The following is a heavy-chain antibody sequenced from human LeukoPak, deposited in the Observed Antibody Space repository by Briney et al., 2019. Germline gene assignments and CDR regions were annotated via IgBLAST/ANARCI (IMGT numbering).Heavy chain of an antibody. CDR3: AKDGGQWLPITGIDY. Sequence: GGSLRLSCAASGFTFSSYAMSWVRQAPGRGLEWVSAISGSGGSTYYADSVKGRFTISRDNSKNTLYLQMNSLRAEDTAVYYCAKDGGQWLPITGIDYWGQGTLVTVSS. CDR1: GFTFSSYA. D-gene: IGHD3-22*01. J-gene: IGHJ4*02. CDR2: ISGSGGST. V-gene: IGHV3-23*01.